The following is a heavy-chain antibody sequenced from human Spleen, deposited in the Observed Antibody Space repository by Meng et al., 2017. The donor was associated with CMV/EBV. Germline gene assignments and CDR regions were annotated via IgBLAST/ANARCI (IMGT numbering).Heavy chain of an antibody. D-gene: IGHD2-2*01. CDR2: ISSGSGYR. Sequence: GESLKISCAASGFTFSSYSMNWVRQAPGKGLEWVSSISSGSGYRSYTDSVRGRFTISRDNAKKSLYLQMNSLRAEDTAVYYCASNKLLGYCSSTSCPSSGNYYYYYGMDVWGQGTTVTVSS. CDR3: ASNKLLGYCSSTSCPSSGNYYYYYGMDV. J-gene: IGHJ6*02. CDR1: GFTFSSYS. V-gene: IGHV3-21*01.